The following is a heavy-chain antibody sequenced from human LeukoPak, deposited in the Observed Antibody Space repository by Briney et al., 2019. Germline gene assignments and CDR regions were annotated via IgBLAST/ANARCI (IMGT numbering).Heavy chain of an antibody. CDR2: ISSTSSTI. CDR1: GFTFSSFS. CDR3: ARVYVGSTTTCPYDY. D-gene: IGHD3-16*01. Sequence: GGSLRLSCVASGFTFSSFSMDWVRQAPGKGLEWVSYISSTSSTIYYADSVQGRFTSSRDNAKNSLYLQMNSLTAEDTAVYYCARVYVGSTTTCPYDYWGQGTLVTVSS. V-gene: IGHV3-48*04. J-gene: IGHJ4*02.